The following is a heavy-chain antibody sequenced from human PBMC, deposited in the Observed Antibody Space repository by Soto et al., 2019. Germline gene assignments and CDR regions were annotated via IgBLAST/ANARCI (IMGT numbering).Heavy chain of an antibody. J-gene: IGHJ4*02. CDR2: ISGSGGIT. Sequence: GGSLRLSCAASGFTFSSYAMTWVRQAPGKGLEWVSGISGSGGITYYIDSVKGRFTISRDNSKNTLYLQMNSLRAEDTAVYYCARHWPETSRDLRYGSTWGSPDYWGQGTLVTVSS. D-gene: IGHD6-13*01. CDR3: ARHWPETSRDLRYGSTWGSPDY. V-gene: IGHV3-23*01. CDR1: GFTFSSYA.